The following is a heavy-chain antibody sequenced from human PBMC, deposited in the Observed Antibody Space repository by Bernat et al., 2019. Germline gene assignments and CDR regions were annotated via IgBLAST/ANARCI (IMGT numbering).Heavy chain of an antibody. Sequence: QLQLQESGPGLVRPSETLSLTCSVSGNSISSGSHYWGWVRQPPGKGLEYIGTIYYTGSTYYNPSLRSRVTISMDTSKTHFSLKLSSVTAADTAVYYCARQIVGAHDFWGQGTLVTVSS. J-gene: IGHJ4*02. D-gene: IGHD1-26*01. V-gene: IGHV4-39*01. CDR1: GNSISSGSHY. CDR3: ARQIVGAHDF. CDR2: IYYTGST.